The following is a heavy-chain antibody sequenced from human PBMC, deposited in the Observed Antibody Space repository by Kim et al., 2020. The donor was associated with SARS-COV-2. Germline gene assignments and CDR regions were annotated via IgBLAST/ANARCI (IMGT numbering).Heavy chain of an antibody. CDR1: GGSFSGYY. D-gene: IGHD3-10*01. CDR3: ARKGGSGSYYISGWFDP. CDR2: INHSGST. J-gene: IGHJ5*02. V-gene: IGHV4-34*01. Sequence: SETLSLTCAVYGGSFSGYYWSWIRQPPGKGLEWIGEINHSGSTNYNPSLKSRVTISVDTSKNQFSLKLSSVTSADTAVYYCARKGGSGSYYISGWFDPWGQGTLVTVSS.